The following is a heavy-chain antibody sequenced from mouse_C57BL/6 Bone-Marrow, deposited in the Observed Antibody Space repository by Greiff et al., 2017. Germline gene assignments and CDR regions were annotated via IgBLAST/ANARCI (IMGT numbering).Heavy chain of an antibody. CDR1: GYTFTSYW. J-gene: IGHJ1*03. Sequence: VQLQQPGAELVKPGASVKLSCKASGYTFTSYWMQWVKQRPGQGLEWIGEIDPSDSYTNYNQKFKGKATLTVDTSSSTAYMQLSSLTSEDSAVYYCARWYYGHWYFDVWGTGTTVTVSS. CDR3: ARWYYGHWYFDV. CDR2: IDPSDSYT. V-gene: IGHV1-50*01. D-gene: IGHD1-1*01.